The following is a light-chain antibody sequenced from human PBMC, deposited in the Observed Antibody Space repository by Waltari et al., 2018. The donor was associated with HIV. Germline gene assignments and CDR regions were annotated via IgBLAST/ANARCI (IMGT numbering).Light chain of an antibody. V-gene: IGKV3-15*01. J-gene: IGKJ5*01. Sequence: EIVMTQSPPTLSVSPGEKPTLSCRASQSVRSSVAWYQQRPGQAPRLLIYSTSIRATGIPARFSGSGSETEFTLTISNLQSEDFAVYYCQQHSNWPLSITFGQGTRLQIK. CDR1: QSVRSS. CDR2: STS. CDR3: QQHSNWPLSIT.